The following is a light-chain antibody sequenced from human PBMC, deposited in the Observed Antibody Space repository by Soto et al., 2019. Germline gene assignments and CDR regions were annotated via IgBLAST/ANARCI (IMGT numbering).Light chain of an antibody. Sequence: DIVMTQSPDSLALSLGERATINCKSSQSVLHSFNNKKYLAWYQQKPGQPPKLLIYWASMRESGVPDRFSGSGSETDFTLTISSLQAEDVAVYYCQQYYSTPITFGRGTRLEIK. CDR2: WAS. CDR1: QSVLHSFNNKKY. V-gene: IGKV4-1*01. J-gene: IGKJ5*01. CDR3: QQYYSTPIT.